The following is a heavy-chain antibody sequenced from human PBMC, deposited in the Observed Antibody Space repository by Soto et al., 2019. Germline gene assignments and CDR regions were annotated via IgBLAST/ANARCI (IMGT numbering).Heavy chain of an antibody. D-gene: IGHD2-2*01. CDR3: AAPKQLSMGYYYGMDV. Sequence: PGESLKISCKVSGCSFTRYWISWVRQMPGKGLEWMGRIDPSDSYTNYSPSFQGHVTISADKSISTAYLQWSSLKASDTAMYYCAAPKQLSMGYYYGMDVWGQGTTVTVSS. CDR2: IDPSDSYT. CDR1: GCSFTRYW. J-gene: IGHJ6*02. V-gene: IGHV5-10-1*01.